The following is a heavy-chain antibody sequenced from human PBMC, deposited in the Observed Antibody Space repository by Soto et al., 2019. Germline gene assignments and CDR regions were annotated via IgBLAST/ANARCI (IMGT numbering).Heavy chain of an antibody. CDR1: GGSISSYY. V-gene: IGHV4-59*08. D-gene: IGHD2-2*01. J-gene: IGHJ4*02. CDR2: VFYSGST. CDR3: TSHPGAVPAWDY. Sequence: QVQLQESGPGLVKPSETLSLTCTVSGGSISSYYWSWIRQPPGKGLEWIGYVFYSGSTNYNPSLKRLVTISVDTSKTEVTLMLSSASIADTAVYYCTSHPGAVPAWDYWGQGTLVTVSA.